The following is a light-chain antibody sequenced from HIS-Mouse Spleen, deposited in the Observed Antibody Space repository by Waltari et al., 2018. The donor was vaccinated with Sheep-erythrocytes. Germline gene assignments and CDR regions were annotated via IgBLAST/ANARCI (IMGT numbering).Light chain of an antibody. CDR3: QQYGSSPFT. CDR2: GAS. CDR1: QSVSSSY. Sequence: EIVLTQSPGTLSLSPGERATLSCRASQSVSSSYLAWYQQTPGQAPRLLISGASSRAPGIPDRFSGSGSGTDFTLTISRLEPEDFAVYYCQQYGSSPFTFGPGTKVDIK. V-gene: IGKV3-20*01. J-gene: IGKJ3*01.